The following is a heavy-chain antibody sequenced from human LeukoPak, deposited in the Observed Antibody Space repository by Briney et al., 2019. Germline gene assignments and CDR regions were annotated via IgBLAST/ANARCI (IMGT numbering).Heavy chain of an antibody. CDR3: ARSPLVRYSSGWYWFDP. Sequence: ASVKVSCKASGYTFTSYYMHWVRQAPGQGLEWMGIINPSGGSTSYAQKFQGRVTTTRDMSTSTVYMELSSLRSEDTAVYYCARSPLVRYSSGWYWFDPWGQGTLVTVSS. CDR1: GYTFTSYY. CDR2: INPSGGST. J-gene: IGHJ5*02. D-gene: IGHD6-19*01. V-gene: IGHV1-46*01.